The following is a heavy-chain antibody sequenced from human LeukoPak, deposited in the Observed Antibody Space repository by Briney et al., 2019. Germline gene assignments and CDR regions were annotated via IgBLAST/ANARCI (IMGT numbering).Heavy chain of an antibody. CDR1: GFTFSSYS. Sequence: GGSLRLSCAASGFTFSSYSRNWVRRAPGKGLEWVSSISSGSSYIFYADSVKGRFTISRDNAKNSLYLQMNSLRAEDTAVYYCAKVEMATIGDYWGQGTLVTVSS. CDR3: AKVEMATIGDY. D-gene: IGHD5-24*01. J-gene: IGHJ4*02. V-gene: IGHV3-21*01. CDR2: ISSGSSYI.